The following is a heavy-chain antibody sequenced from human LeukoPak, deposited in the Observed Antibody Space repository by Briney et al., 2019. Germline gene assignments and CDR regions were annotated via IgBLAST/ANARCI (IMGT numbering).Heavy chain of an antibody. V-gene: IGHV3-7*01. J-gene: IGHJ6*02. D-gene: IGHD3-22*01. CDR2: IKQDGSEK. CDR3: ARAPIFSGMIPQLYYYYGMDV. CDR1: GFTFSSYW. Sequence: PGGSLRLSCAASGFTFSSYWMSWVRQAPGKGLEWVANIKQDGSEKYYVDSVKGRFTISRDNAKNSLYLQMNSLRAEDTAVYYCARAPIFSGMIPQLYYYYGMDVWGQGTTVTVSS.